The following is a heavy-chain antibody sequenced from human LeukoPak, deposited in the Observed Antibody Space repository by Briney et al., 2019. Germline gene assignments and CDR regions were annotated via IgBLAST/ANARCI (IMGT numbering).Heavy chain of an antibody. CDR2: IKQDGSEK. Sequence: GGSLRLSCAASGFTFSSYWMSWVRQAPGKGLERVANIKQDGSEKYYVDSVKGRFTISRDNAKNSLYLQMNSLRAEDTAVYYCAREFHEKMGIGASFDYWGQGTLVTVSS. CDR1: GFTFSSYW. D-gene: IGHD1-26*01. J-gene: IGHJ4*02. CDR3: AREFHEKMGIGASFDY. V-gene: IGHV3-7*01.